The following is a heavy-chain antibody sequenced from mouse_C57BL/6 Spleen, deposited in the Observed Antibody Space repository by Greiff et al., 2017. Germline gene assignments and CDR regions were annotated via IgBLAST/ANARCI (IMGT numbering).Heavy chain of an antibody. CDR2: IYPVNGDT. CDR3: ARGGDEYDDYDDMDY. J-gene: IGHJ4*01. CDR1: GYTFTSYN. D-gene: IGHD2-4*01. V-gene: IGHV1-12*01. Sequence: QVQLQQSGAELVRPGASVKMSCKASGYTFTSYNMHWVKQTPRQGLEWIGAIYPVNGDTYYNQKFKGKATLTVDTSSSTAYMQRSSLTSEDSAVYACARGGDEYDDYDDMDYWGQGTSVTVSS.